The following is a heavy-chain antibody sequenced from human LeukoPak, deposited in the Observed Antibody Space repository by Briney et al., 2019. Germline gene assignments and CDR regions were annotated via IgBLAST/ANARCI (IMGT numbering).Heavy chain of an antibody. J-gene: IGHJ5*02. Sequence: PSETLSLTCTVSGASISSYYWSWLRQPPGKGLEWIEYIYYTGSTNYNPSLKSRVTISVDTSKNQFSLKLSSVTAADTAVYYCARGSGTEFDPWGQGTLVTVSS. V-gene: IGHV4-59*01. CDR2: IYYTGST. CDR1: GASISSYY. CDR3: ARGSGTEFDP. D-gene: IGHD6-13*01.